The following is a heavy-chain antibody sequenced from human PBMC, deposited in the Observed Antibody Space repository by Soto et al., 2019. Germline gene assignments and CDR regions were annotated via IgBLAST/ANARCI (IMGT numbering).Heavy chain of an antibody. CDR3: ASDFDINGTCFWGFDN. J-gene: IGHJ4*02. Sequence: EVQLVESGGGLVQPGGSLRLSCAASGFTFSSYWMHWVRQAPGKGLVWVSRINYDGSTTTYADSVKGRFTASRDNAKNTLYLQMNSLRAEDTAVYYCASDFDINGTCFWGFDNWGQGTLVTVSS. CDR1: GFTFSSYW. CDR2: INYDGSTT. V-gene: IGHV3-74*01. D-gene: IGHD2-8*01.